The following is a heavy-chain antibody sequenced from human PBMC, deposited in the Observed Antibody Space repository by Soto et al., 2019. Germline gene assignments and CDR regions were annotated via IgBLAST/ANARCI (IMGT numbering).Heavy chain of an antibody. D-gene: IGHD3-10*01. CDR1: GYTFTSYG. Sequence: QVQLVQSGAEVKKPGASVKVSCKASGYTFTSYGISWVRQAPGQGLEWMGWISAYNGNTNYAQKLQGRVTMTTDTSTSTAYMELRSMRSYDTAVYYCARDKYYGSGIWYYYYYMDVWGKGTTVTVSS. J-gene: IGHJ6*03. CDR3: ARDKYYGSGIWYYYYYMDV. CDR2: ISAYNGNT. V-gene: IGHV1-18*01.